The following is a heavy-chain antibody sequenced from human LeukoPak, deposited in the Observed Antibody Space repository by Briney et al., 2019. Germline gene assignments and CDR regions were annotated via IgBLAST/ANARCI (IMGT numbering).Heavy chain of an antibody. CDR3: ARRVQPSLRYCSGSSCYKESWFDP. CDR1: GYTFIGYG. Sequence: ASMKVSCKASGYTFIGYGVSWVRQAPGQGLEWMGWINPYNDDTHYAQNLQGRVTMTTDTSTNTAFMELRSLISDDTAVYYCARRVQPSLRYCSGSSCYKESWFDPWGQGTLVTVSS. V-gene: IGHV1-18*01. CDR2: INPYNDDT. D-gene: IGHD2-15*01. J-gene: IGHJ5*02.